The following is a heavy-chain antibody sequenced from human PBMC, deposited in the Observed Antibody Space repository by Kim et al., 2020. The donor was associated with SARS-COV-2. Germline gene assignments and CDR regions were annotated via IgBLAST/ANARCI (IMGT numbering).Heavy chain of an antibody. Sequence: ASVKVSCKTSGYTFTSYPMHWVHQAPGQGLEWMGWINAGKGNTKYSQNFQDRLTITRDTSASTVFMELSGLRSEDTAIYYCARSGSSDPWAYWGQGTLVTVSS. CDR1: GYTFTSYP. J-gene: IGHJ4*02. CDR2: INAGKGNT. V-gene: IGHV1-3*01. D-gene: IGHD6-6*01. CDR3: ARSGSSDPWAY.